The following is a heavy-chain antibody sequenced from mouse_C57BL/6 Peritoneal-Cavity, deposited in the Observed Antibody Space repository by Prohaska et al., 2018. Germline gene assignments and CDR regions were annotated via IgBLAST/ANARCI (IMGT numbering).Heavy chain of an antibody. CDR1: GYTFTSYW. J-gene: IGHJ3*01. D-gene: IGHD2-5*01. CDR2: IDPSDRET. Sequence: QVQLQQPGAELVRPGSSVKLSCKASGYTFTSYWMHWVKQRPIQGLEWIGNIDPSDRETQYNQKFKDKATLNVDKSSRTAYMQLSSLTSEESAVYDCAREGSNYGFAYWGQGVLVTVTA. CDR3: AREGSNYGFAY. V-gene: IGHV1-52*01.